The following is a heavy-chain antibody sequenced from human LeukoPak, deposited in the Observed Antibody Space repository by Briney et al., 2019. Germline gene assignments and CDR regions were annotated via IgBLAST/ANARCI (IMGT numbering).Heavy chain of an antibody. CDR3: ARGPYGNSGDY. J-gene: IGHJ4*02. V-gene: IGHV4-34*01. CDR2: INHSGST. CDR1: GGSFSGYY. Sequence: PSETLSLTCTVYGGSFSGYYWSWIRQPPGKGLEWIGEINHSGSTNYNPSLKSRVTILVDTSKNRFSLKLSSVTAADTAVYYCARGPYGNSGDYWGRGTLVTVSS. D-gene: IGHD4-23*01.